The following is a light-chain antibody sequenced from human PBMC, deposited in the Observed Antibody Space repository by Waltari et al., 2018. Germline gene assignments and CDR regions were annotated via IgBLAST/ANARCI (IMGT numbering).Light chain of an antibody. CDR2: EVS. J-gene: IGLJ1*01. V-gene: IGLV2-23*02. CDR1: SSDVGSYNL. CDR3: CSYAGSSTYV. Sequence: QSALTQPASLSGSPGQSITLPCTGTSSDVGSYNLVSWYQQHPGKAPKLMIYEVSKRPSGVSNRFSGSKSGDTASLTISGLQAEDEADYYCCSYAGSSTYVFGTGTKVTVL.